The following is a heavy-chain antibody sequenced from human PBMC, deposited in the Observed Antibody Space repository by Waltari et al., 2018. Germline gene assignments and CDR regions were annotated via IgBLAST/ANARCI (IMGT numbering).Heavy chain of an antibody. CDR1: GFNFSSYW. CDR2: INSDGSIT. D-gene: IGHD5-12*01. Sequence: EVQLVESGGGLVQPGGSLRLSCAASGFNFSSYWMHWVRQVPGKGLVWVSRINSDGSITTYADSVRGRFTNSRDNAKNTLYLQMNSLRAEDTAVHYCARGDTVATYYYYYGMDVWGHGTTVTVSS. CDR3: ARGDTVATYYYYYGMDV. J-gene: IGHJ6*02. V-gene: IGHV3-74*01.